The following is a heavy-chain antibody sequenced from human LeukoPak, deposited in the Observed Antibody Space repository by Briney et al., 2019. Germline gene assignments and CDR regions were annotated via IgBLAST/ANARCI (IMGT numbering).Heavy chain of an antibody. CDR3: AKNDVGYCSSTSCYGSSDY. J-gene: IGHJ4*02. Sequence: GGSLRLSCGASHFTFSIYWMSWVRQAPGKGLEWVAVISYDGSNKYYADSVKGRFTIPRDNSKNTLYLQMNSLRAEDTAVYYCAKNDVGYCSSTSCYGSSDYWGQGTLVTVSS. CDR1: HFTFSIYW. CDR2: ISYDGSNK. D-gene: IGHD2-2*01. V-gene: IGHV3-30*18.